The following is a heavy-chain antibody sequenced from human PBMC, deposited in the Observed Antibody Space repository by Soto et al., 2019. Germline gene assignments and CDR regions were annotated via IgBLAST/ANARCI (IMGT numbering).Heavy chain of an antibody. V-gene: IGHV3-23*01. CDR2: IGSTRVDT. D-gene: IGHD3-16*02. CDR3: ARKRGEISAFDT. CDR1: RFPFRNNA. Sequence: SLRLSCAASRFPFRNNALSWVRQAPGKGKEWVSSIGSTRVDTYYADSVKGWFTISSYDSKNTLYLQLDSLGAGFTVEQYCARKRGEISAFDTWGQGTQVTVSS. J-gene: IGHJ4*02.